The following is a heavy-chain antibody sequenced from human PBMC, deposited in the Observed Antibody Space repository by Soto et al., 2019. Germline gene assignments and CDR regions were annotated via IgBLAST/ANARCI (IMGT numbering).Heavy chain of an antibody. CDR3: AREMYYSTYFDS. V-gene: IGHV2-5*02. Sequence: QITLRESGPALVRPTQPLTLTCKFSGFSLSSNGVGLGWIRQPPGKALEWLALIYWDDDHRYSPSLKTSLTITNDTSKNQVALTMTKLDPVDTATYYCAREMYYSTYFDSRGQGTLVTVSS. D-gene: IGHD3-10*01. J-gene: IGHJ4*02. CDR2: IYWDDDH. CDR1: GFSLSSNGVG.